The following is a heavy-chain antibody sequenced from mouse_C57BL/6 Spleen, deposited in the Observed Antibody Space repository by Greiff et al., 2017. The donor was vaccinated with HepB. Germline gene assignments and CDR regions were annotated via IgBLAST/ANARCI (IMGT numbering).Heavy chain of an antibody. V-gene: IGHV1-18*01. CDR3: ARRGQFLYYYAMDY. Sequence: EVQLQQSGPELVKPGASVKIPCKASGYTFTDYNMDWVKQSHGKSLEWIGDINPNNGGTIYNQKFKGKATWTVDKSSSTAYMELRSLTSEDTAVYYCARRGQFLYYYAMDYWGQGTSVTVSS. J-gene: IGHJ4*01. CDR1: GYTFTDYN. CDR2: INPNNGGT.